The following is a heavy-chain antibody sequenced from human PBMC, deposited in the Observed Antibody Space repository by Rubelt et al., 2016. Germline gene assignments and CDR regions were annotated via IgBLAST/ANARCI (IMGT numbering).Heavy chain of an antibody. Sequence: QVQLQQLGAGLLKPSETLSLTCAVYGGSFSGYYWSWIRQPPGKGLEWIGEINHSGSTNYNPSLKSRVRISVGTSKNQFSLKLSAVTTADTAGYCCARHSGPYGSSWFDYWGQGTLVTVSS. J-gene: IGHJ4*02. V-gene: IGHV4-34*01. CDR3: ARHSGPYGSSWFDY. CDR1: GGSFSGYY. CDR2: INHSGST. D-gene: IGHD6-13*01.